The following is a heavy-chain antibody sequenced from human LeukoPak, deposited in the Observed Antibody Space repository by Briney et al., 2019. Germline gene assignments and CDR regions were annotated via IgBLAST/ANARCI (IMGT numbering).Heavy chain of an antibody. D-gene: IGHD3-16*01. CDR1: GLTVSSNY. Sequence: GGALRLSRALSGLTVSSNYMSWVRQAPGKGLGWVSPIYSDGSTYYADSVKGRFTISRHNSRNTLYLQMNSLRNEETAVYYCARVEHKRSGGPHYYFDYWGQGTLVTVSA. J-gene: IGHJ4*02. CDR3: ARVEHKRSGGPHYYFDY. V-gene: IGHV3-53*04. CDR2: IYSDGST.